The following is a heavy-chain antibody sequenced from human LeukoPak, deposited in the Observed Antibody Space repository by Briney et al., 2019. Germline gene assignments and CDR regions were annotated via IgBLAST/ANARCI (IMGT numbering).Heavy chain of an antibody. CDR3: ARVGLY. V-gene: IGHV3-30*02. CDR1: GFTFRSYG. Sequence: GGSLRLSCATSGFTFRSYGMHWVRQAPGKGLEGVTFIRYDGSNEYYADSVKGRFTISRDNAKNSLYLQMNSLRAEDTAVYYCARVGLYWGQGALVTVSS. J-gene: IGHJ4*02. CDR2: IRYDGSNE.